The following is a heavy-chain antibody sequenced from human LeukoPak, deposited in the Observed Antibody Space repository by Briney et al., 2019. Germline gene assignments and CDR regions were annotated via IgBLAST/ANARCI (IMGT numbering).Heavy chain of an antibody. Sequence: SETLSLTCTVSGGSISSYYWSWIRQPPGRGLEWIGYIYTSGSTNYNPSLKSRVTISVDTSKNQFSLKLSSVTAADTAVYYCARLNPRAYYDFWSGGGFDCWGQGTLVTVSS. CDR1: GGSISSYY. CDR3: ARLNPRAYYDFWSGGGFDC. CDR2: IYTSGST. D-gene: IGHD3-3*01. V-gene: IGHV4-4*09. J-gene: IGHJ4*02.